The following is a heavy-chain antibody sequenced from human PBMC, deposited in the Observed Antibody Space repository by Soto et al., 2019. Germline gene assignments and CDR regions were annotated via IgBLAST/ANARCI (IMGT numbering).Heavy chain of an antibody. CDR1: GGTFSSYT. J-gene: IGHJ1*01. D-gene: IGHD6-19*01. Sequence: QVQLVQSGAEVQKPGSSVKVSCKASGGTFSSYTISWVRQAPGKGLEWMGRIIAILGIANYAQKFHGRVTITADKSTSTAYMELSSLRSEDTAVYYCARVVVAGTGYEYFQHWGQGTLVTVSS. CDR3: ARVVVAGTGYEYFQH. V-gene: IGHV1-69*02. CDR2: IIAILGIA.